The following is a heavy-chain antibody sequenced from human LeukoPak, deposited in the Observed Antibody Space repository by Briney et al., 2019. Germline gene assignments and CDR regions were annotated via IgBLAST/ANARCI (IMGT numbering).Heavy chain of an antibody. CDR2: IYTSGST. J-gene: IGHJ4*02. V-gene: IGHV4-4*07. CDR1: GGSISSYY. CDR3: ARDHSSGWYVGADY. Sequence: PSETLSLTCTVSGGSISSYYWSWIRQPAGKGLEWIGRIYTSGSTNYNPSLKSRVTMSVDTSKNQFSPKLSSVTAADTAVYYCARDHSSGWYVGADYWGQGTLVTVSS. D-gene: IGHD6-19*01.